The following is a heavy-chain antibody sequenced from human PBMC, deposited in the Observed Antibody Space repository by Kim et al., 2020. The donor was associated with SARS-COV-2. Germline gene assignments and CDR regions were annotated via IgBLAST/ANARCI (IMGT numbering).Heavy chain of an antibody. CDR2: TYYRSKWYN. CDR1: GDSVSSNSIA. CDR3: ARGYAFDI. Sequence: SPTLSLTCAISGDSVSSNSIAWNWIRPSPSRGLEWLGRTYYRSKWYNDYSPSVKGRITISPDTSKNHFSLQLNSVSPEDTAVYYCARGYAFDIWGPGTLVTVSS. J-gene: IGHJ3*02. V-gene: IGHV6-1*01.